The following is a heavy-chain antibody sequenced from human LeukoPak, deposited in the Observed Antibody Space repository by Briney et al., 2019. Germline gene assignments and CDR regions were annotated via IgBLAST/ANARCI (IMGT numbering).Heavy chain of an antibody. D-gene: IGHD5-18*01. Sequence: SETLSLTCTVSGGSISSGTYFWGWIRQPPGKGLEWLGSINYSGTIFYSPSLNSRVTISVDTSGNQFSLKLTSATAADTAVYYCARHPGYSSGWWYFDFWGQGTLVTVSS. CDR2: INYSGTI. V-gene: IGHV4-39*01. J-gene: IGHJ4*02. CDR1: GGSISSGTYF. CDR3: ARHPGYSSGWWYFDF.